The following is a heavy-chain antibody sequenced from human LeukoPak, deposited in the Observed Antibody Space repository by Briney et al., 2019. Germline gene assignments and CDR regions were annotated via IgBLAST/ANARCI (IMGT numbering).Heavy chain of an antibody. J-gene: IGHJ4*01. CDR2: INTDGIST. Sequence: GGSLRLSCAVSGFTFISYGMQWVRQAPGKGLACVSRINTDGISTTYADSVKGRFTISRDNAKNTLYLQMNSLRAEDTAVYYCARELPREVTLDCWGQGTLVTVSS. V-gene: IGHV3-74*01. CDR1: GFTFISYG. D-gene: IGHD2-21*02. CDR3: ARELPREVTLDC.